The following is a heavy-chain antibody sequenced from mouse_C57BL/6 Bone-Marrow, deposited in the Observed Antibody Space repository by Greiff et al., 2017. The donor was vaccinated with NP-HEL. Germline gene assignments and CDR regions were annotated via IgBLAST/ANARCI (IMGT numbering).Heavy chain of an antibody. CDR3: ARDSSGYFAWFAY. CDR2: ISYDGSN. D-gene: IGHD3-2*02. V-gene: IGHV3-6*01. J-gene: IGHJ3*01. CDR1: GYSITSGYY. Sequence: EVKLMESGPGLVKPSQSLSLTCSVTGYSITSGYYWNWIRQFPGNKLEWMGYISYDGSNNYNPSLKNRISITRDTSKNQFFLKLNSVTTEDTATYYCARDSSGYFAWFAYWGQGTLVTVSA.